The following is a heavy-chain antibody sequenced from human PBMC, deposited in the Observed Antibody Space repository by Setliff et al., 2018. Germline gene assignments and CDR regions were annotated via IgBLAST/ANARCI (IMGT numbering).Heavy chain of an antibody. CDR1: GFTFSSYR. CDR3: ARGRNVAARLLDS. D-gene: IGHD6-6*01. Sequence: GGSLRLSCAASGFTFSSYRMHWVRQAPGKGLEWVAVIWDDGGNKYHADSVKGRFTISRDNSKNTLYLQMNSLRPEDTAVYYCARGRNVAARLLDSWGQGTLVTVSS. J-gene: IGHJ4*02. CDR2: IWDDGGNK. V-gene: IGHV3-33*08.